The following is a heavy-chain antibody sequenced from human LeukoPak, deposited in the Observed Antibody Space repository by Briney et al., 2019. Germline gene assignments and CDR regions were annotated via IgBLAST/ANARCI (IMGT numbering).Heavy chain of an antibody. CDR1: GGSISSSSYY. D-gene: IGHD3-3*01. J-gene: IGHJ6*03. V-gene: IGHV4-39*01. Sequence: SETLSLTCTVSGGSISSSSYYWGWIRQPPGKGLEWIGTIYYSGSTNYNPSLKSRVTISVDTSKNQFSLKLSSVTAADRAVYYCARGRRSRFLQSPGYYYIDVWGKGTTVTVSS. CDR2: IYYSGST. CDR3: ARGRRSRFLQSPGYYYIDV.